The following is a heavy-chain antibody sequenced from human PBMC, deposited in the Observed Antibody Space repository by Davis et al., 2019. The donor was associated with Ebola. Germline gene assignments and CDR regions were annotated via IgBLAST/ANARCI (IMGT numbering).Heavy chain of an antibody. V-gene: IGHV3-30*18. D-gene: IGHD2-21*01. CDR2: ISYDGSNK. CDR1: GFTFSSYG. Sequence: GGSLRLSCAASGFTFSSYGMHWARQAPGKGLEWVAVISYDGSNKYYADSVKGRFTISRDNSKNTLYLQMNSLRAEDTAVYYCAKGGVVMKNWGYFDYWGQGTLVTVSS. CDR3: AKGGVVMKNWGYFDY. J-gene: IGHJ4*02.